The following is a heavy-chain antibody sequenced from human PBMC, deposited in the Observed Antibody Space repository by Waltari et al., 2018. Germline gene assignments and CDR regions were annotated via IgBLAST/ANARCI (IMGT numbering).Heavy chain of an antibody. V-gene: IGHV4-39*01. J-gene: IGHJ5*02. CDR1: GGSISSSSYY. D-gene: IGHD6-19*01. Sequence: QLQLQESGPGLVKPSETLSLTCTVSGGSISSSSYYWGWIRQPPGKGLEWVGSIYYSGSTYYNPSLKSGGTIAVDTSKNQFSLKVSAVTAADTAVYYCARRPTVAGSHWFDPWGQGTLVTVSS. CDR2: IYYSGST. CDR3: ARRPTVAGSHWFDP.